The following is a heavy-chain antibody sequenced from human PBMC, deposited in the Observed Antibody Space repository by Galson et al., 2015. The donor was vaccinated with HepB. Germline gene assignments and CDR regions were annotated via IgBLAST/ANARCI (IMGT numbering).Heavy chain of an antibody. Sequence: SVKVSCKASGYTFTTYGMSWVRQAPGQGLEWMGWISAYNGNTNYAPKLQGRVTVTTDTSTNTLYLELRNLRFDDTAMYYCVRGGGGFFDYWGQGTLVTVSS. V-gene: IGHV1-18*01. CDR1: GYTFTTYG. J-gene: IGHJ4*02. D-gene: IGHD2-15*01. CDR3: VRGGGGFFDY. CDR2: ISAYNGNT.